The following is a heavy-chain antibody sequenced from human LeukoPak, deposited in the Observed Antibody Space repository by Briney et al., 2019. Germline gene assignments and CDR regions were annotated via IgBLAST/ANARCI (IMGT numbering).Heavy chain of an antibody. J-gene: IGHJ4*02. CDR2: IYSGGST. CDR3: ARDSSPCGDYEFDY. V-gene: IGHV3-66*01. Sequence: GGSLRLSCAASGFTVSSNYMSWVRQAPGKGLEWVSVIYSGGSTYYADSVKGRFTISRDNSKNTLYLQMNSLRAEDTAVYYCARDSSPCGDYEFDYWGQGTLVTVSS. CDR1: GFTVSSNY. D-gene: IGHD4-17*01.